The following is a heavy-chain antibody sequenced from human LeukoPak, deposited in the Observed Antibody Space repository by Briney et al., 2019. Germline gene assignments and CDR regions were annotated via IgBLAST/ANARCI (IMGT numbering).Heavy chain of an antibody. Sequence: GGSLRLSCAASGFTFSSYAMHWVRQAPGKGLEWVAVISYDGSNKYYADSVKGRFTISGDNSKNTLYLQMNSLRAEDTAVYYCARGQDDSSGYAVDYWGQGTLVTVSS. D-gene: IGHD3-22*01. J-gene: IGHJ4*02. V-gene: IGHV3-30-3*01. CDR1: GFTFSSYA. CDR3: ARGQDDSSGYAVDY. CDR2: ISYDGSNK.